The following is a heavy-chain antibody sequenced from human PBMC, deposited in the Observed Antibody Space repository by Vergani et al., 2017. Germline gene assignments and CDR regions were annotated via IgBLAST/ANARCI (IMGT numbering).Heavy chain of an antibody. D-gene: IGHD3-10*01. CDR2: INHSGST. V-gene: IGHV4-34*01. Sequence: QVQLQQWGAGLLKPSETLSLTCAVYGGSFSGYYWSWIRQPPGKGLEWIGEINHSGSTNYNPSLKSRVTISVDTSKNQFSLKLSSVTAADTDVYYCARGFSTMVRGVLGNWFDPWGQGTLVTVSS. CDR1: GGSFSGYY. J-gene: IGHJ5*02. CDR3: ARGFSTMVRGVLGNWFDP.